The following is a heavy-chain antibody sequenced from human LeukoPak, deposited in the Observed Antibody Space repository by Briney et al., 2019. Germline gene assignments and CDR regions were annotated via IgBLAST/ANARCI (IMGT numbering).Heavy chain of an antibody. CDR3: ARGKHYDFWSGDFYYFDY. D-gene: IGHD3-3*01. V-gene: IGHV4-61*08. CDR1: GGSISSGDYY. CDR2: IYYSGST. J-gene: IGHJ4*02. Sequence: PSQTLSLTCTVSGGSISSGDYYWSWLRQPPGKGLEWIGYIYYSGSTNYNPSLKSRVTISVDTSKKQFSLKLTSVTAADTAVYYCARGKHYDFWSGDFYYFDYWGQGTLVTVSS.